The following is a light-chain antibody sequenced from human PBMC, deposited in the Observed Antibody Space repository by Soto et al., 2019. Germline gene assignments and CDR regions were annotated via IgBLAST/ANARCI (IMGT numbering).Light chain of an antibody. CDR2: GVS. Sequence: EIVMTQSPVTLSVPPGGSVTLSCRASQSVGSNFAWYQQKPGQAPSLLIYGVSTRATGIPTRFSGSGSGRQFTLTISSLQSEDFAVYYCQQYNNWPQTFGQGTKVDIK. CDR3: QQYNNWPQT. J-gene: IGKJ1*01. V-gene: IGKV3-15*01. CDR1: QSVGSN.